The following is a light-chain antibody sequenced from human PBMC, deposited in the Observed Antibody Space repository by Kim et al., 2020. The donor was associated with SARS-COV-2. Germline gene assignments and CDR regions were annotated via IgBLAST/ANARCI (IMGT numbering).Light chain of an antibody. CDR2: TAS. Sequence: AFVGDRVTMTCRSSQNIDRWLAWYQQKPGKAPKLLVYTASNLESGVPSRFSGRGSGTQFTLTINGLQPEDFATYYCQEFSTYSRAFGQGTKVDIK. V-gene: IGKV1-5*03. CDR1: QNIDRW. CDR3: QEFSTYSRA. J-gene: IGKJ1*01.